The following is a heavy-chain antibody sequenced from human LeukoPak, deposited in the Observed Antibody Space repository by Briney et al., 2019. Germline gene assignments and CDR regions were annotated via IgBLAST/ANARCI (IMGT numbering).Heavy chain of an antibody. CDR2: IKSDGSRI. V-gene: IGHV3-74*01. Sequence: GGSLRLSCAASGFTFSNYWMHWVRQAPGKGLVWVSRIKSDGSRIDYADSVKGRFTISRDNAKNTLYLQMNSLRAEDTAVYYCARELPFDYWGQGTLVTVSS. J-gene: IGHJ4*02. D-gene: IGHD2-15*01. CDR3: ARELPFDY. CDR1: GFTFSNYW.